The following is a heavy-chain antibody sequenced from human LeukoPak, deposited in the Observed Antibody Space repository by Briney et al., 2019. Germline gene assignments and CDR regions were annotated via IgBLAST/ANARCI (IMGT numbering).Heavy chain of an antibody. CDR3: ARVNGPASGIDP. CDR1: GGFTSRGGYY. CDR2: IYYSGST. V-gene: IGHV4-31*03. J-gene: IGHJ5*02. Sequence: SETLSLTCPVSGGFTSRGGYYWSWIRQHPGKGLEWVGYIYYSGSTYYNPSLKSRVTISVDTSKNQFSLKLSSVTAADTAVYYCARVNGPASGIDPGGQGTLVTVSS. D-gene: IGHD2-2*01.